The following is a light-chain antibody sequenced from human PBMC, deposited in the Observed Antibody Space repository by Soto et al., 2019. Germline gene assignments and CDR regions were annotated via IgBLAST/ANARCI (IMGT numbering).Light chain of an antibody. Sequence: ALTQPASVSGSPGQSIAISCTGTSSDVGGYKYVSWYQQYPGKAPKLMIYDVSNRPSGVSDRFSGSKSGNTASLTISGLQSEDEADYYCSSYTSSSSYVFGTGTKVTVL. CDR2: DVS. V-gene: IGLV2-14*01. J-gene: IGLJ1*01. CDR1: SSDVGGYKY. CDR3: SSYTSSSSYV.